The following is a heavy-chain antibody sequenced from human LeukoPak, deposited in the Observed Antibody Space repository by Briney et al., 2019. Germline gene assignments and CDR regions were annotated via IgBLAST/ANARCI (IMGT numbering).Heavy chain of an antibody. Sequence: SETQSLTCTVSSGSISSYYWSWIRQPPGKGLEWIGQIYYSGDTRYNPSLKSRVTISVDMSKNQFSLKLNSVTAADTALYYCARQAWTTTYFDYWGPGALVTVSS. CDR3: ARQAWTTTYFDY. J-gene: IGHJ4*02. D-gene: IGHD3/OR15-3a*01. CDR1: SGSISSYY. V-gene: IGHV4-59*08. CDR2: IYYSGDT.